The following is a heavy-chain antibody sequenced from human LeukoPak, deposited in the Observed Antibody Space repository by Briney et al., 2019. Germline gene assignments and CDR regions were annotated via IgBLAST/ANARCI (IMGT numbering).Heavy chain of an antibody. CDR1: GGTFSSYA. D-gene: IGHD1-7*01. J-gene: IGHJ4*02. CDR3: AREDRLELTADC. V-gene: IGHV1-69*13. Sequence: SVKVSCKASGGTFSSYAISWVRQAPGQGLEWMGGIIPIFGTANYAQKFQGRVTITADESTSTAYMELSSLRSEDTAVYYCAREDRLELTADCWGQGTLVTVSS. CDR2: IIPIFGTA.